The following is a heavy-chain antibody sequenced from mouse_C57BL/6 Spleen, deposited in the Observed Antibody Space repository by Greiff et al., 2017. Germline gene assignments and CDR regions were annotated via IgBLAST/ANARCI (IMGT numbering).Heavy chain of an antibody. CDR3: ARFGTTVERGHYYAMDY. J-gene: IGHJ4*01. CDR1: GYSFTSYY. Sequence: VQLQRSGPELVKPGASVKISCKASGYSFTSYYIHWVKQRPGQGLEWIGWIYPGSGNTKYNEKFKGKATLTADTSSSTAYMQLSSLTSEDSAVYYCARFGTTVERGHYYAMDYWGQGTSVTVSS. D-gene: IGHD1-1*01. CDR2: IYPGSGNT. V-gene: IGHV1-66*01.